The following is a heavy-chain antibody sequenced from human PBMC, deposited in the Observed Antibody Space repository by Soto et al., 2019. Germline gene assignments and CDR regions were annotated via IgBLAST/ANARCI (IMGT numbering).Heavy chain of an antibody. CDR1: GFTFSSYA. Sequence: GGSLRLSCAASGFTFSSYAMSWVRQAPGKGLEWVSAISGSGGSTYYADSVKGRFTISRDNAKNTLYLQMNSLRAEDTAVYYSAKDREQYDSALGHLDYWGQGTLVTVSS. V-gene: IGHV3-23*01. J-gene: IGHJ4*02. CDR3: AKDREQYDSALGHLDY. CDR2: ISGSGGST. D-gene: IGHD3-3*01.